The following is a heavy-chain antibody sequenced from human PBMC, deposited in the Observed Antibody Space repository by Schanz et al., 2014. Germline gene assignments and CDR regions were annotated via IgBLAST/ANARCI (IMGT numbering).Heavy chain of an antibody. J-gene: IGHJ4*02. V-gene: IGHV3-66*01. CDR3: ARDRSNNFDY. CDR2: IYGGST. Sequence: EVQLVESGGGLVQPGGSLRLSCAASGFTFSSYAMSWVRQAPGKGLEWVSFIYGGSTYYTDSVKGRFTISRDNSKNTLYLQMNSLRVEDTALYYCARDRSNNFDYWGQGTLVTVSS. CDR1: GFTFSSYA. D-gene: IGHD2-2*01.